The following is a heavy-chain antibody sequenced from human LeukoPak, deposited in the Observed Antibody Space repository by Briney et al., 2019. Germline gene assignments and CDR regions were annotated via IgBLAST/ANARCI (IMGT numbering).Heavy chain of an antibody. CDR1: GYTFTGYG. CDR2: IDPNSGGT. V-gene: IGHV1-2*02. Sequence: ASVKVSCKASGYTFTGYGMHWVRQAPGQGLEWMGGIDPNSGGTNFAQKFQGRVTMTRDTSTSTAYMELSSLRSDDTAVYYCARVGYYDSSSGYLDYWGQGTLVTVSS. J-gene: IGHJ4*02. D-gene: IGHD3-22*01. CDR3: ARVGYYDSSSGYLDY.